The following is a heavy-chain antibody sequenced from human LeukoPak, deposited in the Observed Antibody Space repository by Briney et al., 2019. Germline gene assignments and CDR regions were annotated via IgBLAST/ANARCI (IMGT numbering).Heavy chain of an antibody. CDR3: AREITDAFDI. Sequence: SQTLSLTCAISGDSVSSNSAAWNWIRQSPSRGLEWLARTYYRSTWYNGYAVSVKSRITINPDTSKNQLSLQLNSVSPEDTAVYYCAREITDAFDIWGQGTMVTVSS. CDR1: GDSVSSNSAA. V-gene: IGHV6-1*01. CDR2: TYYRSTWYN. J-gene: IGHJ3*02. D-gene: IGHD1-14*01.